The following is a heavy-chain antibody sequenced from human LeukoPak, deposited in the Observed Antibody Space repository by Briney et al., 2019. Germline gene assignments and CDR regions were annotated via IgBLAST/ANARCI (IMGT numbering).Heavy chain of an antibody. CDR2: IKQDGSEK. Sequence: PGGSLRLSCAASGFTFSSYWMSWVRQAPGKGLEWVANIKQDGSEKYYVDSVKGRFTISTDNANNSLYLQMNSLRAEDTAIYYCARSLRNAFDIWGQGTMVTVSS. CDR1: GFTFSSYW. CDR3: ARSLRNAFDI. J-gene: IGHJ3*02. D-gene: IGHD3-3*01. V-gene: IGHV3-7*01.